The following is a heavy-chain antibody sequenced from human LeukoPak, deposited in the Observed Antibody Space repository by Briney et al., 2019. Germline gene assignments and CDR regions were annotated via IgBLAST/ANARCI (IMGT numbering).Heavy chain of an antibody. CDR1: GFTFSEYY. D-gene: IGHD3-9*01. CDR2: ISSSGSTI. J-gene: IGHJ4*02. V-gene: IGHV3-11*01. CDR3: ARVGLTGYYIAFDY. Sequence: GGSLRLSCAASGFTFSEYYMSWIRQAPGKGLEWVSYISSSGSTIYYADSVKGRFTISRDNAKNSLYLQMNSLRAEDTAVYYCARVGLTGYYIAFDYWGQGTLVTVSS.